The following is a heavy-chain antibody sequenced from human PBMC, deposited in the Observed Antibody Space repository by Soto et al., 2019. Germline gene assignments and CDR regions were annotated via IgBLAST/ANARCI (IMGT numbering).Heavy chain of an antibody. CDR2: ISNSGDTV. Sequence: GGSLRLSCAASGFTFSSYSMNWVRQAPGKGLEWVSYISNSGDTVYYADSVKGRFTISRDNAKNSLYLQMNSLRAEDTAVYYCAGPRGYSYGYSDYWGQGTLVTVSS. CDR3: AGPRGYSYGYSDY. J-gene: IGHJ4*02. V-gene: IGHV3-48*01. CDR1: GFTFSSYS. D-gene: IGHD5-18*01.